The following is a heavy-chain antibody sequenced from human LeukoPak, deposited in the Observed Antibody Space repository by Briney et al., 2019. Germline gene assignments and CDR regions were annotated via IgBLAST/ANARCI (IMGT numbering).Heavy chain of an antibody. D-gene: IGHD3-16*02. CDR2: FDPEDGET. CDR1: GYTLTELS. J-gene: IGHJ4*02. CDR3: ARADTVRLGELSHFDY. V-gene: IGHV1-24*01. Sequence: AAVKVSCKVSGYTLTELSMHWVRQTPGKGLERMGGFDPEDGETIYAQKFQGRVTMTEDTSTSTAYMELRTLRSDDTAVYYCARADTVRLGELSHFDYWGQGTLVTVSS.